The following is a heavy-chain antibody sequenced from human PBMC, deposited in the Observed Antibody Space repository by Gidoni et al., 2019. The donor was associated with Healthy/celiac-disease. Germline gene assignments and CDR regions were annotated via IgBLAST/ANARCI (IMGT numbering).Heavy chain of an antibody. CDR3: AKDRATKTNYYYYGMDV. V-gene: IGHV3-30*18. CDR1: GFPFSSYG. CDR2: ISYDGSNK. J-gene: IGHJ6*02. Sequence: QVQLVESGGGVVQPGRSLRLSCAASGFPFSSYGMHWVRQAPGKGLEWVAVISYDGSNKYYADSVKGRFTISRDNSKNTLYLQMNSLRAEDTAVYYCAKDRATKTNYYYYGMDVWGQGTTVTVSS. D-gene: IGHD1-1*01.